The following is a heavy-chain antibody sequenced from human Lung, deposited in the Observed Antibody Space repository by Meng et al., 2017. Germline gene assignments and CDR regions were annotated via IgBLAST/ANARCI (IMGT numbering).Heavy chain of an antibody. V-gene: IGHV4-34*01. CDR3: ARGPTTMAHDFDY. CDR1: GGSFSDYY. CDR2: INHSGST. Sequence: VVIQQCGAGRLKPSETLSLTCVVSGGSFSDYYWSWIRQPPGKGLEWIGEINHSGSTNYNPSLESRATISVDTSQNNLSLKLSSVTAADSAVYYCARGPTTMAHDFDYWGQGTLVTVSS. D-gene: IGHD4-11*01. J-gene: IGHJ4*02.